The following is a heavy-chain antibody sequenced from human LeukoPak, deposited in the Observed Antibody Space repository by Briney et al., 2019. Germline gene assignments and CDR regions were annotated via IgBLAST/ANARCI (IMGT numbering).Heavy chain of an antibody. D-gene: IGHD6-13*01. V-gene: IGHV3-7*02. J-gene: IGHJ4*02. CDR3: ARVGVIAAAGTFDF. Sequence: PGGSLRLSCAASGFTFSSYWMSWVRQAPGKGLEWVANIKQDGSEKYYVDSVKGRFTISRDNAKNSLYLQMSSLRADDTAVYYCARVGVIAAAGTFDFWGQGTLVTASS. CDR2: IKQDGSEK. CDR1: GFTFSSYW.